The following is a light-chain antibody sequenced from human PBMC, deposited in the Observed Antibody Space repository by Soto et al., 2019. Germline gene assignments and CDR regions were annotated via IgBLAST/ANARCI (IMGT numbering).Light chain of an antibody. CDR2: DAS. Sequence: DIQMTQYPSTLSASVGDRVTITCRASHSISSWLAWYQQQPGKAPNLLIYDASTLESGVPSSLSGSASGTEFTLTISSLKPDDSATYYCQQYNSYWTFGQGTQVDIK. CDR3: QQYNSYWT. J-gene: IGKJ1*01. CDR1: HSISSW. V-gene: IGKV1-5*01.